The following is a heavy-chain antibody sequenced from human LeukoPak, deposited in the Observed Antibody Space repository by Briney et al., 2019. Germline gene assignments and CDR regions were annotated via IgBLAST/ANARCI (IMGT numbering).Heavy chain of an antibody. CDR3: AKAVHIVVVTGEFDY. Sequence: GGSLRLSCAASGFTFSSYAMSWVRQAPGKGLEWVSAISGSGGSTYYADSVKGRFTISRDNSKNTLYLQMNSLRAEDTAVYYCAKAVHIVVVTGEFDYWGQGTLVTVSS. CDR2: ISGSGGST. V-gene: IGHV3-23*01. CDR1: GFTFSSYA. D-gene: IGHD2-21*02. J-gene: IGHJ4*02.